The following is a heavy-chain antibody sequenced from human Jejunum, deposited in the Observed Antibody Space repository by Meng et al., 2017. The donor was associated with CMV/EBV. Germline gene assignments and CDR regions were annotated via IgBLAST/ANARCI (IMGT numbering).Heavy chain of an antibody. Sequence: KFSCSASGYTFNNFYLHWVRQAPGQGPEWMGWVNPNNGGTDYAQKFQGRVIMTSDTSISTVFMELSRLTFDDTAVYYCARGPWGFDLWGQGTLVTVSS. J-gene: IGHJ4*02. CDR3: ARGPWGFDL. V-gene: IGHV1-2*02. D-gene: IGHD7-27*01. CDR2: VNPNNGGT. CDR1: GYTFNNFY.